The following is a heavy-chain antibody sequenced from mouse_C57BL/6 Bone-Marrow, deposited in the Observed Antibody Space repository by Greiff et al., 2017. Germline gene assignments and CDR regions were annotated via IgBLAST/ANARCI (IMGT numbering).Heavy chain of an antibody. CDR1: GYTFTSYW. CDR3: ARSGSSYYAMDY. J-gene: IGHJ4*01. D-gene: IGHD1-1*01. Sequence: VKLQQPGAELVRPGSSVKLSCKASGYTFTSYWMHWVKQRPIQGLEWIGNIDPSDSETHYNQKFKDKATLTVDKSSSTAYMQLSSLTSEDSAVYYCARSGSSYYAMDYWGQGTSVTVSS. CDR2: IDPSDSET. V-gene: IGHV1-52*01.